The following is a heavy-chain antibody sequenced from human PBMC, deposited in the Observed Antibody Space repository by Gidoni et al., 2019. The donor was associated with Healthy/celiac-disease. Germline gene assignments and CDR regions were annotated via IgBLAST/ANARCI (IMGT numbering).Heavy chain of an antibody. CDR3: ARTDVDYYDSGGYFDY. CDR2: ISNSGST. CDR1: GGPISSYY. J-gene: IGHJ4*02. D-gene: IGHD3-22*01. Sequence: QVQLQEWGPGLVKPSETLSLTCTVSGGPISSYYRRWIRQPPGKGLAWIGYISNSGSTNYHPPLKGRVTISVDTSKNQLSLKLSSVTAADTAVYYCARTDVDYYDSGGYFDYWGQGTLVTVSS. V-gene: IGHV4-59*08.